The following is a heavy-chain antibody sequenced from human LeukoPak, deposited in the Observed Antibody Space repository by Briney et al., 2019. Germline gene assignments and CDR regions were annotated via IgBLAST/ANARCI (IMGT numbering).Heavy chain of an antibody. D-gene: IGHD6-6*01. CDR2: INHSGST. CDR1: GGSFSGYY. CDR3: ASTSYSSSSGSNWFDP. Sequence: SETLSLTCAVYGGSFSGYYWSWIRQPPGKGPEWIGEINHSGSTNYNPSLKSRVTISLDTSKSQFSLKLSSVTAADTAVYYCASTSYSSSSGSNWFDPWGQGTLVTVSS. V-gene: IGHV4-34*01. J-gene: IGHJ5*02.